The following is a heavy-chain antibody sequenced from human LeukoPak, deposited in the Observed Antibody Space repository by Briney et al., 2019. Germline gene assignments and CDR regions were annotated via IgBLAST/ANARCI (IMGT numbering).Heavy chain of an antibody. J-gene: IGHJ4*02. CDR3: AKDQGYCSGGSCYLFDY. V-gene: IGHV3-23*01. Sequence: TGGSLRLSCTASRFTLRSYGMSWVRQAPGKGLEWVSAISGSGGSTYYADSVKGRFTISRDNSKNTLYLQMNSLRAEDTAVYYCAKDQGYCSGGSCYLFDYWGQGTLVTVSS. CDR2: ISGSGGST. CDR1: RFTLRSYG. D-gene: IGHD2-15*01.